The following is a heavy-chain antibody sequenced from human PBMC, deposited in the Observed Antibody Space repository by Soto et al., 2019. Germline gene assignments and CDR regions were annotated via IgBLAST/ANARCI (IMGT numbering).Heavy chain of an antibody. Sequence: ASVKVSCKASGYTFTSYCISWVRQAPGQGLEWMGWISAYNGNTNYAQKLQGRVTMTTDTSTSTAYMELRSLRSDDTAVYYCARPFGVVIRDYYYGMDVWGQGTTVTVSS. CDR1: GYTFTSYC. CDR3: ARPFGVVIRDYYYGMDV. J-gene: IGHJ6*02. CDR2: ISAYNGNT. D-gene: IGHD3-3*01. V-gene: IGHV1-18*01.